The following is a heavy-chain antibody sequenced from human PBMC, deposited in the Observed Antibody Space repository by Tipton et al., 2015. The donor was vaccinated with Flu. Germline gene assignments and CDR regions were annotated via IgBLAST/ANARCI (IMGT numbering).Heavy chain of an antibody. CDR3: AREKNNSWPSDY. Sequence: SLRLSCTTSGYTFGDYAMSWFRQAPGKGLEWIAFMRSKAYGGTTEYAASVKGRFSVSRDDPRSIAYLQMNGLETEDTAVYYCAREKNNSWPSDYWGQGTLVTVSS. V-gene: IGHV3-49*03. D-gene: IGHD1/OR15-1a*01. CDR1: GYTFGDYA. CDR2: MRSKAYGGTT. J-gene: IGHJ4*02.